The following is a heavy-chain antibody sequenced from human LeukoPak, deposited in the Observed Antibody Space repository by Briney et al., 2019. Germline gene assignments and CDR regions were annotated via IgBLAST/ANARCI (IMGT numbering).Heavy chain of an antibody. CDR1: GGSISSYY. CDR2: IYYSGST. Sequence: SETLSLTCTVSGGSISSYYWSWIRQPPGKGLEWIGYIYYSGSTNYNPSLKSRVTISVDTSKNQFSLKLSSVTAADTAVYYCARGRYYYGSGNWFDPWGQGTLVTVSS. V-gene: IGHV4-59*01. D-gene: IGHD3-10*01. J-gene: IGHJ5*02. CDR3: ARGRYYYGSGNWFDP.